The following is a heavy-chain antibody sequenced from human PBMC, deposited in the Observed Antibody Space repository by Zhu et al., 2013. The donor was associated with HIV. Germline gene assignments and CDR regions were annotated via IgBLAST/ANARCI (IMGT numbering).Heavy chain of an antibody. D-gene: IGHD2-2*01. J-gene: IGHJ4*02. Sequence: VQLVESGGGVVQPGRSLRLSCAASGFTFSSYAMHWVRQAPGKGLEWVAVISYDGSNKDYADSVKGRFTISRDNSKNTLYLQMNSLRAEDTAVYYCARDDQYYFDYWGQGNPGHRLL. CDR3: ARDDQYYFDY. CDR2: ISYDGSNK. CDR1: GFTFSSYA. V-gene: IGHV3-30-3*01.